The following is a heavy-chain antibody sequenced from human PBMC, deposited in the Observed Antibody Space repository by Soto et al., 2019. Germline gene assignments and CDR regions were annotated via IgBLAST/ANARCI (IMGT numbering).Heavy chain of an antibody. D-gene: IGHD6-13*01. J-gene: IGHJ4*02. Sequence: SGATIVNPAQTLPLTCTCSGFSLSTRGVGVGWIRQPPGKALEWLALIYWDDDKRYSPSLKTRLTITKDTSKNQVVLTMTNMDPVDTATYSCAHIGVSRWFDLWGQGTLVTVSS. CDR1: GFSLSTRGVG. V-gene: IGHV2-5*02. CDR2: IYWDDDK. CDR3: AHIGVSRWFDL.